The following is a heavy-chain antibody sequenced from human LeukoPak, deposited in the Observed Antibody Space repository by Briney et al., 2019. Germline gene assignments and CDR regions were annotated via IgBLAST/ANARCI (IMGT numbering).Heavy chain of an antibody. V-gene: IGHV4-59*08. CDR3: ATNLDYYDSSGYGYYYYGMDV. CDR1: GGSISSYY. CDR2: IYYSGST. D-gene: IGHD3-22*01. Sequence: PSETLSLTCTVSGGSISSYYWSWIRQPPGKGLEWIGYIYYSGSTNYNPSLKSRVTISVDTSKNQFSLKLSSVTAADTAVYYCATNLDYYDSSGYGYYYYGMDVWGQGTTVTVSS. J-gene: IGHJ6*02.